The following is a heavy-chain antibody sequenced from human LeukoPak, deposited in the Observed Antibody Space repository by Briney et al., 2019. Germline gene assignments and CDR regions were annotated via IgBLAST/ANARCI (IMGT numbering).Heavy chain of an antibody. J-gene: IGHJ4*02. CDR1: GYSFTSYW. Sequence: GESLKISCKGSGYSFTSYWIGWVRQMPGKGLEWMGIIYPGDSDTRYSPSFQGQATISADKSISTAYLQWSSLKASDTAMYYCATLGGLDYDFWSGYPYWGQETLVTVSS. D-gene: IGHD3-3*01. CDR2: IYPGDSDT. CDR3: ATLGGLDYDFWSGYPY. V-gene: IGHV5-51*01.